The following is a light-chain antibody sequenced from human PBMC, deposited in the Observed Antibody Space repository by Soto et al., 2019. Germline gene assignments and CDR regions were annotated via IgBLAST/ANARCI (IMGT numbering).Light chain of an antibody. Sequence: EIGMTQSPASLSVSPGERATLSCRASQSISSNLAWYQQKPGQAPRLLIYAASTWHSGIPSRFSGSGSGTDFTLTISCLXSEDFATYYCQQYYSYPPTFGGGTKV. CDR2: AAS. CDR1: QSISSN. J-gene: IGKJ4*01. V-gene: IGKV3-15*01. CDR3: QQYYSYPPT.